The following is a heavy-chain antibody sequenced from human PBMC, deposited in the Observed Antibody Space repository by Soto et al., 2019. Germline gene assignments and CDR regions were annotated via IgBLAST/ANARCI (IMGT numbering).Heavy chain of an antibody. Sequence: LGLACAAPGFTFSSFWMAWVRQAPGKGLEWVANINQDGSEKYYVDSMKGRFTISRDNAKNSLYLEMNSLRAEDTAVEYCATEQELVVVFETPFRYWGMDAWGQGTLVTV. D-gene: IGHD2-15*01. V-gene: IGHV3-7*03. J-gene: IGHJ6*02. CDR3: ATEQELVVVFETPFRYWGMDA. CDR2: INQDGSEK. CDR1: GFTFSSFW.